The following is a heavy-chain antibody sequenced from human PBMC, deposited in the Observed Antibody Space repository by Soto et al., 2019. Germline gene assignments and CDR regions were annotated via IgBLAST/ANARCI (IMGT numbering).Heavy chain of an antibody. CDR1: GYTFTSYA. J-gene: IGHJ4*02. V-gene: IGHV1-3*01. Sequence: QVQLVQSGDEVKKPGASVKVSCKASGYTFTSYAMHWVRQAPGQRLEWMGWINAGNGNTKYSQKFQGRVTITRDTSSSTADMELSSLISEDTAVYYCASGLNGYLYYFDYWCQGTLVTVSS. D-gene: IGHD5-18*01. CDR2: INAGNGNT. CDR3: ASGLNGYLYYFDY.